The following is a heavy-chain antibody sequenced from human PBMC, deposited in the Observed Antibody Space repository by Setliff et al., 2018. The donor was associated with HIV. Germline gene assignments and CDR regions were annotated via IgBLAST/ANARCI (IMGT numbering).Heavy chain of an antibody. V-gene: IGHV1-69*04. Sequence: SVKVSCKASGGTFISHTFTWVRQAPGQGLEWMGRIIPNLGIPNYAQNFQGRLTISADKSTRTAYLELSSLRSDDSAVYFCAKEQEIGSYLDPWGQGTLVTVSS. J-gene: IGHJ5*02. CDR3: AKEQEIGSYLDP. D-gene: IGHD2-2*02. CDR2: IIPNLGIP. CDR1: GGTFISHT.